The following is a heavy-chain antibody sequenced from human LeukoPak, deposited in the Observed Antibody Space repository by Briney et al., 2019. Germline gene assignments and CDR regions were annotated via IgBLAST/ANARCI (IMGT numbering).Heavy chain of an antibody. Sequence: PGGSLRLSCAASGFTCSSYWMHWVRQAPGKGLVWVSRINTEGSSTSYAYSGKGRFTISRDNSKNKLYLQMDSLRDADKALYYCGKEYPSRSSYWHLDLWGRGTLVTVSS. J-gene: IGHJ2*01. CDR1: GFTCSSYW. CDR2: INTEGSST. D-gene: IGHD3-10*01. V-gene: IGHV3-74*01. CDR3: GKEYPSRSSYWHLDL.